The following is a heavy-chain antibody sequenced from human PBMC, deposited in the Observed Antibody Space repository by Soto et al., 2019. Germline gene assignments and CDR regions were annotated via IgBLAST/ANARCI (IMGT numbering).Heavy chain of an antibody. CDR2: IWSDGSNE. V-gene: IGHV3-33*01. D-gene: IGHD3-10*02. CDR3: ASFFFQAEDGIRDVRSVSAFLLNRSSDL. Sequence: GKGQEWVTVIWSDGSNEYYGDSVKGRFSISRDNSKNMLYLQMNSLRAEDTAVYFCASFFFQAEDGIRDVRSVSAFLLNRSSDL. J-gene: IGHJ2*01.